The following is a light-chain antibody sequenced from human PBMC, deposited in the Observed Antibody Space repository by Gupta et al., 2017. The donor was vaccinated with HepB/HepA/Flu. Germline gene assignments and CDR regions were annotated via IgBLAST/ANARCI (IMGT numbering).Light chain of an antibody. CDR1: IRDIGGYNS. J-gene: IGLJ1*01. CDR3: NVGV. V-gene: IGLV2-8*01. CDR2: EVS. Sequence: QSALTQPPSASGSPGQSVTISCTGTIRDIGGYNSVSWYQQHPGKAPKLMIYEVSKRPSGVPDRFSGSKSGNTASLTIAGLQAEDEADYYCNVGVFGTGTKVTVL.